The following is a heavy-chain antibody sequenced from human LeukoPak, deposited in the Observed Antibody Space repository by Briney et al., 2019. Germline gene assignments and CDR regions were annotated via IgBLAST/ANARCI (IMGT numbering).Heavy chain of an antibody. CDR1: GFTFSSYE. Sequence: PGGSLRLSCAASGFTFSSYEMNWVRQAPGKGLEWVSYIGSSGSTIYYADSVKGRFTISRDNAKNSLYLQMNSLRAEDTAVYYCARAALPSSRGYSYGYVGTWGQGTLVTVSS. CDR2: IGSSGSTI. CDR3: ARAALPSSRGYSYGYVGT. J-gene: IGHJ5*02. D-gene: IGHD5-18*01. V-gene: IGHV3-48*03.